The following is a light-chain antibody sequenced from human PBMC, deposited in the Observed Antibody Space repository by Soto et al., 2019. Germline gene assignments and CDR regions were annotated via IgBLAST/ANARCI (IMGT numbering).Light chain of an antibody. CDR2: ASS. V-gene: IGKV1-39*01. CDR1: QIILSY. CDR3: QQSYSTPPT. J-gene: IGKJ4*01. Sequence: DIQMNQSPSSLSASVGDRVTITCRASQIILSYLNWYQQKPGKAPKLLIYASSSLQSGVPSRFSGSGSGTDFTLTISSLQPEDFATYYCQQSYSTPPTFGGGTKVEIK.